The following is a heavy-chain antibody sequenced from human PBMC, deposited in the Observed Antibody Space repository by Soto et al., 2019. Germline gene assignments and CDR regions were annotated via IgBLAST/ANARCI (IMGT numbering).Heavy chain of an antibody. J-gene: IGHJ6*03. CDR2: IHHSGST. V-gene: IGHV4-4*02. Sequence: SETLSLTCAVSGGSISISNWWSWVRQTPGKGLEWIVQIHHSGSTNYSPSLTSRVTISVDKSQNQFSLKMNSVTAADTAVYYCARGGYYFYMDVWGKGTTVTVSS. CDR1: GGSISISNW. D-gene: IGHD1-26*01. CDR3: ARGGYYFYMDV.